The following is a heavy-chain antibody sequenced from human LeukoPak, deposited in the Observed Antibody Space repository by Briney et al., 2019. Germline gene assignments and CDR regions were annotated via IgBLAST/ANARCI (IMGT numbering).Heavy chain of an antibody. V-gene: IGHV3-30*18. J-gene: IGHJ4*02. Sequence: PGRSLRLSCAASGFTFSSYGMHWVRQAPGKGLEWVAVISYDGGNKYYADSVKGRFTISRDNSKNTLYLQMNSLRAEDTAVYYCAKAEMVIPLDYLDYWGQGTLVTVSS. D-gene: IGHD3-22*01. CDR1: GFTFSSYG. CDR3: AKAEMVIPLDYLDY. CDR2: ISYDGGNK.